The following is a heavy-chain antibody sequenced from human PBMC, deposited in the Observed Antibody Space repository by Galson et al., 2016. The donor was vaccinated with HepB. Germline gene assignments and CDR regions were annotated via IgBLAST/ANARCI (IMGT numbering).Heavy chain of an antibody. V-gene: IGHV4-59*08. CDR2: VSYSGGT. CDR1: GASITAYS. D-gene: IGHD2-21*02. Sequence: SETLSLTCGISGASITAYSWAWIRQPPGKSLEWIGNVSYSGGTSYNPSLKSRLTISVDTSKNQFSLRLSSVTAADTAVYFWTTGSSGDRRRIERHFDHWGQGALVTVS. CDR3: TTGSSGDRRRIERHFDH. J-gene: IGHJ4*02.